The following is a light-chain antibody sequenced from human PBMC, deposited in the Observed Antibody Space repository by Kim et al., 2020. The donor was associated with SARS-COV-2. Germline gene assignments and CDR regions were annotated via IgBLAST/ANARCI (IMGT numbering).Light chain of an antibody. CDR3: AAWDDSLSGWV. CDR2: RNN. V-gene: IGLV1-47*01. CDR1: TSTIGSNY. Sequence: RATIFFSGSTSTIGSNYVYWYHQLPGTAPKLLIYRNNQRPSGVPDRFSGSKSGTSASLAISGLRSEDEADYYCAAWDDSLSGWVFGGGTQLTVL. J-gene: IGLJ3*02.